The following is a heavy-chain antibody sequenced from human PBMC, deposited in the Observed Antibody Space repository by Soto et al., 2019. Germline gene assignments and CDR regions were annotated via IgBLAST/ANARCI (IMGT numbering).Heavy chain of an antibody. Sequence: SETLSLTCTVSGGSISSYYWSWIRQPPGKGLEWIGYIYYSGSTNYNPSLKSRVTISVDTSKNQFSLKLSSVTAADTAVYYCARLNIVATIYAFDICGQGTMVTVSS. CDR3: ARLNIVATIYAFDI. CDR2: IYYSGST. J-gene: IGHJ3*02. CDR1: GGSISSYY. D-gene: IGHD5-12*01. V-gene: IGHV4-59*01.